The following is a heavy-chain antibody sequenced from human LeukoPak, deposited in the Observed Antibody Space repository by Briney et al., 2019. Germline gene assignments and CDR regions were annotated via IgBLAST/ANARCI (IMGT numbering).Heavy chain of an antibody. D-gene: IGHD5-24*01. CDR3: SRESTPLRDEFDP. J-gene: IGHJ5*02. V-gene: IGHV3-53*04. Sequence: AGGSLRLSCAASGFTVRNNHMSWVRQAPGKGLEWVSVIDSRDNTYHADSVKGRFTISRHTSKNTLYLQMNSLRAEDTAVYYCSRESTPLRDEFDPWGPGTMVSVS. CDR1: GFTVRNNH. CDR2: IDSRDNT.